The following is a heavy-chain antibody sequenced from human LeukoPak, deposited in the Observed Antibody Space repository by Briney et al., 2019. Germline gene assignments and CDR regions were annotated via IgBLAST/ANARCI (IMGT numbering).Heavy chain of an antibody. J-gene: IGHJ4*02. CDR1: GYSISSGYY. CDR2: IYHSGST. D-gene: IGHD5-12*01. V-gene: IGHV4-38-2*02. CDR3: ARVTGYDWESSYDY. Sequence: PSETLSLTCTVSGYSISSGYYWGWIRQPPGKGLEWIGSIYHSGSTYYNPSLKSRVTISVDTSKNQFSLKLSSATAVDTAVYYCARVTGYDWESSYDYWGQGTLVTVSS.